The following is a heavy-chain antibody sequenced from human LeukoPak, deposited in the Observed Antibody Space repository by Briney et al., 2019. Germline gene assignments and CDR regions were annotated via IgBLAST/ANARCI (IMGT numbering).Heavy chain of an antibody. CDR1: GGTFSSYA. V-gene: IGHV1-69*04. Sequence: SVKVSCKASGGTFSSYAISWVRQAPGQGLEWMGRIIPIFGIANYAQKFQGRVTITADKSMSTAYMELSSLRSEDTAVYYCARADSSGYYQRRDAFDIWGQGTMVTVSS. D-gene: IGHD3-22*01. J-gene: IGHJ3*02. CDR2: IIPIFGIA. CDR3: ARADSSGYYQRRDAFDI.